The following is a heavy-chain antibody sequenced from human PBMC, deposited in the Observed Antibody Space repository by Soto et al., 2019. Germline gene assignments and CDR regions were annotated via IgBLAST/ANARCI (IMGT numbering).Heavy chain of an antibody. CDR1: GFTFSSYG. J-gene: IGHJ6*02. D-gene: IGHD3-10*01. CDR3: AREHPEGIDYYYGMDV. CDR2: IWYDGSNK. Sequence: QVQLVESGGGVVQPGRSLRLSCAASGFTFSSYGMHWVRQAPGKGLEWVAVIWYDGSNKYYADSVKGRFTISRDNSKNTLYLQMNSLRAEDTAVYYCAREHPEGIDYYYGMDVWGQGTTVTVSS. V-gene: IGHV3-33*01.